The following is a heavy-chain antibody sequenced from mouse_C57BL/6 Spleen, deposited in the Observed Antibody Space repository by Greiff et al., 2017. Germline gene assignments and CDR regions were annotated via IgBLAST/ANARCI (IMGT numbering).Heavy chain of an antibody. D-gene: IGHD1-1*01. CDR1: GFTFTDYY. CDR2: IRNKANGYTT. J-gene: IGHJ2*01. CDR3: ARFSFYYGSSYFDY. Sequence: EVQGVESGGGLVQPGGSLSLSCAASGFTFTDYYMSWVRQPPGKALEWLGFIRNKANGYTTAYSASVKGRFTISRDNSQSILYLQMNALRADDSSTYYCARFSFYYGSSYFDYWGQGTTLTVSS. V-gene: IGHV7-3*01.